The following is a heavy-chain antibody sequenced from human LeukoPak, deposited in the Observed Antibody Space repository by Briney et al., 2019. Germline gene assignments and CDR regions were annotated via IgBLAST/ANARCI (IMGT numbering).Heavy chain of an antibody. CDR3: ARADLRRGDGTAGLFDH. D-gene: IGHD1-1*01. CDR2: LYAGGDI. CDR1: GFSVGTNY. J-gene: IGHJ4*02. Sequence: GGSLRLSCAASGFSVGTNYMSWVRQAPGKGLEWVSVLYAGGDIYYADSVKGRFTISRDNSKNTLYLQMSSLRAEDTAVYFCARADLRRGDGTAGLFDHWGQGTLVTVSS. V-gene: IGHV3-53*01.